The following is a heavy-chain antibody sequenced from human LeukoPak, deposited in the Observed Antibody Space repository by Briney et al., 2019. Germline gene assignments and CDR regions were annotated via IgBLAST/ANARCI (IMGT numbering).Heavy chain of an antibody. CDR2: ISSSGSTI. D-gene: IGHD3-22*01. J-gene: IGHJ5*02. CDR3: ARDLGQYYDTSDNWFDP. Sequence: PGGSLRLSCAASGFTFSDYYMSWIRQAPGKGLEWVSYISSSGSTIYYADSVKGRFTISRDNAKNSLYLQMNSLRAEDTAVYYCARDLGQYYDTSDNWFDPWGQGTLVTVSS. CDR1: GFTFSDYY. V-gene: IGHV3-11*04.